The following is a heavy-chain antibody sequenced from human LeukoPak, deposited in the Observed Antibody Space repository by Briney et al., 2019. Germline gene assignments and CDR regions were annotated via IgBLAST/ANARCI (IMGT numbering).Heavy chain of an antibody. V-gene: IGHV1-18*01. CDR1: GYIFSNYG. CDR3: AKDRGWQYADYETVAIEH. Sequence: ASVKVSCKASGYIFSNYGISWVRQAPGQGLEWMGWASVHTGITYYAQKFQARVTMTTDTSTTTAYMELRSLRSDDTAMYYCAKDRGWQYADYETVAIEHWGQGTLVTVSS. J-gene: IGHJ4*02. CDR2: ASVHTGIT. D-gene: IGHD4-17*01.